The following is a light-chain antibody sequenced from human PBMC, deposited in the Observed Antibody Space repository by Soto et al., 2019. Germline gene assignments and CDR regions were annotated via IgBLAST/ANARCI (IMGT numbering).Light chain of an antibody. J-gene: IGLJ1*01. CDR2: EVT. Sequence: QSALTQPPSASGSPGQSVTISCIGTASDIGRYNYVSWYQHHPGKAPKLIIYEVTKRPSGVPDRFSGSKSGNTASLTVSGLQADDEADYYCNSYVGSNNYVFGTGNKGPVL. V-gene: IGLV2-8*01. CDR1: ASDIGRYNY. CDR3: NSYVGSNNYV.